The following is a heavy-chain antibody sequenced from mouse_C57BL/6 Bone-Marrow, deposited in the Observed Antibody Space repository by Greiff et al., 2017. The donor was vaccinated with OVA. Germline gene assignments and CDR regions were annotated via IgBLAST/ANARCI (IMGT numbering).Heavy chain of an antibody. CDR3: TTEGLPCYWYFDV. J-gene: IGHJ1*03. V-gene: IGHV14-4*01. CDR1: GFNIKDDY. CDR2: IDPENGDT. Sequence: EVMLVESGAELVRPGASVKLSCTASGFNIKDDYMHWVKQRPEQGLEWIGWIDPENGDTEYASKFQGKATITADTSSNTAYLQLSSLTSEDTAVYYCTTEGLPCYWYFDVWGTGTTVTVSS. D-gene: IGHD2-2*01.